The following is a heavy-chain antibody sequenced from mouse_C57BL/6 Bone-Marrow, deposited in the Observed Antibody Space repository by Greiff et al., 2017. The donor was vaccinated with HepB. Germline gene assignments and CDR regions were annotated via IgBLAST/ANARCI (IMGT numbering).Heavy chain of an antibody. CDR3: TRHYYGGCWYFDV. D-gene: IGHD1-1*01. CDR2: IRNKANNHAT. J-gene: IGHJ1*03. Sequence: EVQRVESGGGLVQPGGSMKLSCAASGFTFSDAWMDWVRQSPEKGLEWVAEIRNKANNHATYYAESVKGRFTISRDDSKSSVYLQMNSLRAEDTGIYYCTRHYYGGCWYFDVWGTGTTVTVSS. CDR1: GFTFSDAW. V-gene: IGHV6-6*01.